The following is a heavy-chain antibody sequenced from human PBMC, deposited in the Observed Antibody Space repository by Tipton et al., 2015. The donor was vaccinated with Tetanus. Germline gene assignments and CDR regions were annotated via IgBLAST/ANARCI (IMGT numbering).Heavy chain of an antibody. D-gene: IGHD2-8*01. CDR2: VYYSGST. J-gene: IGHJ5*02. Sequence: TLSLTCTVSGGSISTSSYFWGWIRQPPGRGLEWIGTVYYSGSTYYNPSLESRVTISVDTSKNQFSLRLKSVTPADTAMYYCARDHRLSASYAGWFDPWGQGTLVTVSS. V-gene: IGHV4-39*07. CDR3: ARDHRLSASYAGWFDP. CDR1: GGSISTSSYF.